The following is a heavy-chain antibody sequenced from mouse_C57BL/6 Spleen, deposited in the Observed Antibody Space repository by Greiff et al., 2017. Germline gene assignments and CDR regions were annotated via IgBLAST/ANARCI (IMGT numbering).Heavy chain of an antibody. J-gene: IGHJ4*01. CDR1: GYAFSSYW. CDR3: ARSAYETMDY. D-gene: IGHD1-1*01. Sequence: QVQLKASGAELVKPGASVKISCKASGYAFSSYWMNWVKQRPGKGLEWIGQIYPGDGDTNYNGKFKGKATLTADKSSSTAYMQLSSLTSEDSAVYFCARSAYETMDYWGQGTSVTVSS. CDR2: IYPGDGDT. V-gene: IGHV1-80*01.